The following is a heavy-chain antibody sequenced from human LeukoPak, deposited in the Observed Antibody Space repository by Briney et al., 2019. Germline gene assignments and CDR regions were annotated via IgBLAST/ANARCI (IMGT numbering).Heavy chain of an antibody. Sequence: PAETLSLTCTVSGVSLSSYYWSWIRQPPGKGLEWIGYIYYSGTTNYNPSLKSRVTISVDTSKNQFPLKLSSVTAADTAVYYCARFPSLDYWGQGTLVTVSS. CDR2: IYYSGTT. D-gene: IGHD2-2*01. V-gene: IGHV4-59*01. CDR3: ARFPSLDY. CDR1: GVSLSSYY. J-gene: IGHJ4*02.